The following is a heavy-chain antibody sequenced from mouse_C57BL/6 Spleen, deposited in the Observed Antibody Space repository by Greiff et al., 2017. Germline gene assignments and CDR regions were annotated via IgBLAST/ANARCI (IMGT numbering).Heavy chain of an antibody. D-gene: IGHD1-1*01. CDR3: ARRVSYYYGSSYGYFDV. V-gene: IGHV5-16*01. J-gene: IGHJ1*03. Sequence: EVQVVESEGGLVQPGSSMKLSCTASGFTFSDYYMAWVRQVPEKGLEWVANINYDGSSTYYLDSLKSRFIISRDNAKNILYLQMSSLKSEDTATYYCARRVSYYYGSSYGYFDVWGTGTTVTVSS. CDR2: INYDGSST. CDR1: GFTFSDYY.